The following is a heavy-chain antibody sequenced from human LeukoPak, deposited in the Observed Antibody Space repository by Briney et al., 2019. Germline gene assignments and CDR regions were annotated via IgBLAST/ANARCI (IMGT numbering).Heavy chain of an antibody. CDR3: VSRDFWSGYAFDY. Sequence: GGSLRLSCAATGFTFSSYGMHWVRQAPGKGLEWVAFIRNDGSNKYYADSVKGRFTISRDNSKNTLYLQMNSLRVEDTAVYYCVSRDFWSGYAFDYWGQGTLVTVPS. D-gene: IGHD3-3*01. J-gene: IGHJ4*02. V-gene: IGHV3-30*02. CDR1: GFTFSSYG. CDR2: IRNDGSNK.